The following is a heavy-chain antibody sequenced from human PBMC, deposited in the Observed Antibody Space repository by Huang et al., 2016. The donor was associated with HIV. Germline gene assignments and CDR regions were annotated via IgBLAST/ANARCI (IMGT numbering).Heavy chain of an antibody. J-gene: IGHJ2*01. D-gene: IGHD3-10*01. V-gene: IGHV3-23*01. CDR1: GFTFRNNA. Sequence: EVQLLESGGGLVQPGGSLRLSWAACGFTFRNNAMSWVRQAPVKGLAWVSAISNSCGRTYYADSCSGRFTISVDNSKNTLYLQMNSLRAEDTAVYYCAKDHYFGSGNYWYFDLWGRGTLVTVSS. CDR3: AKDHYFGSGNYWYFDL. CDR2: ISNSCGRT.